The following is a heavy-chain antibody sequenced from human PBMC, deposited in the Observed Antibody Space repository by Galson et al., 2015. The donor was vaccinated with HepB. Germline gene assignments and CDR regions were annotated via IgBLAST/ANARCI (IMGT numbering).Heavy chain of an antibody. V-gene: IGHV1-69*13. CDR2: ITPIFGTA. J-gene: IGHJ6*02. CDR3: ARDRDYYGSGHNYYYYGMDV. CDR1: GGTLSSYA. Sequence: SVKVSCKASGGTLSSYAISWVRQAPGQGLEWMGGITPIFGTANYAQKFQGRVTITADESTSTAYMELSSLRSEDTAVYYCARDRDYYGSGHNYYYYGMDVWGQGTTVTVSS. D-gene: IGHD3-10*01.